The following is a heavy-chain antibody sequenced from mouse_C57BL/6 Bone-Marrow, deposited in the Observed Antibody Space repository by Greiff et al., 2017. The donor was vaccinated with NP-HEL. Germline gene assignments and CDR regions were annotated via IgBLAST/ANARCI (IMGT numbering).Heavy chain of an antibody. J-gene: IGHJ3*01. CDR3: ARGAQSWFAY. CDR2: IYPRSGNT. Sequence: QVQLQQSGAELARPGASVKLSCKASGYTFTSYGISWVKQRTGQGLEWIGEIYPRSGNTYYNEKFKGKATLTADKSSSTAYMELRSLTSEDSAVYFCARGAQSWFAYWGQVTLVTVSA. V-gene: IGHV1-81*01. CDR1: GYTFTSYG. D-gene: IGHD3-2*02.